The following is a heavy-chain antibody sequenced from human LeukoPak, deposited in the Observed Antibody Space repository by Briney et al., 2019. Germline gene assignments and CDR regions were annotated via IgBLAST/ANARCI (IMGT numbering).Heavy chain of an antibody. CDR2: ISGNGGST. Sequence: GGSLRLSCAASGFTFSDYAMHWVRQAPGKGLEYVSGISGNGGSTYYANSVKGRFVISRDNSKNTLYLQMGSLRPEDMAVYYCARGICGGDYYSPDSWGQGTLVTVSS. J-gene: IGHJ5*01. V-gene: IGHV3-64*01. CDR1: GFTFSDYA. D-gene: IGHD2-21*02. CDR3: ARGICGGDYYSPDS.